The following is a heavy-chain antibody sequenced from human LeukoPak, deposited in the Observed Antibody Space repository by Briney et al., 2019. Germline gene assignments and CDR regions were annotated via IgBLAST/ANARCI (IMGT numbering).Heavy chain of an antibody. D-gene: IGHD1-26*01. Sequence: GGSLRLSCAASGFTFSSYWMSWVRQAPGKGLEWVANIKNDGSEKYYVESVKGRFTISRDNAKNSLYLQMNSLRTEDTAVYYCARGDKGAYWGQGILVTVSS. CDR2: IKNDGSEK. CDR3: ARGDKGAY. CDR1: GFTFSSYW. V-gene: IGHV3-7*01. J-gene: IGHJ4*02.